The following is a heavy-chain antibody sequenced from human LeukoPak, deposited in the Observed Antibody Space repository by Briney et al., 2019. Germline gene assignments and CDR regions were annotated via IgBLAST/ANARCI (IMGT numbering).Heavy chain of an antibody. J-gene: IGHJ6*03. CDR2: ISAYNGNT. CDR1: GYTFTNYY. CDR3: ARDLLELIPYYYYYYMDV. V-gene: IGHV1-18*04. D-gene: IGHD6-6*01. Sequence: HRASVKVSCKASGYTFTNYYIHWVRQAPGQGLEWMGWISAYNGNTNYAQKLQGRVTMTTDTSTSTAYMELRSLRSDDTAVYYCARDLLELIPYYYYYYMDVWGEGTTVTVSS.